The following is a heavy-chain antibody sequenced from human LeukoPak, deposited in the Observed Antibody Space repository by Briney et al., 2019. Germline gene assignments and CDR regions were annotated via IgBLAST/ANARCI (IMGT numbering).Heavy chain of an antibody. J-gene: IGHJ6*03. D-gene: IGHD3-22*01. CDR1: GGSISSGDYY. V-gene: IGHV4-30-4*08. Sequence: SETLSLTCIVSGGSISSGDYYWSWIRQPPGKGLEWIGYIYYSGSTYYNPSLKSRVTMSVDTSKNQFSLKLSSVTAADTAVYYCARLRDYYDSSGYFAVGYYMDVWGKGTTVTVSS. CDR3: ARLRDYYDSSGYFAVGYYMDV. CDR2: IYYSGST.